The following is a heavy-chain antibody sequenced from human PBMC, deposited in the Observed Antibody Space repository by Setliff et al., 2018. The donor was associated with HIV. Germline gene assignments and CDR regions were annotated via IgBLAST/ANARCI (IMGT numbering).Heavy chain of an antibody. CDR3: ARRSGCGAGNCMDV. Sequence: GGSLRLSCTASGFTFGDYSMTWFRQAPGKGLDWVSAIDPSGDLTYYADSVKGRFTISRDNSKNVLSLQMNSLRVEDTAVYYCARRSGCGAGNCMDVWGNGTAVTVSS. CDR1: GFTFGDYS. D-gene: IGHD2-21*01. CDR2: IDPSGDLT. J-gene: IGHJ6*03. V-gene: IGHV3-23*01.